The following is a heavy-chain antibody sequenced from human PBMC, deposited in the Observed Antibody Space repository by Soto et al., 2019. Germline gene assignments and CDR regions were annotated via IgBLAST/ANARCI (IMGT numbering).Heavy chain of an antibody. CDR1: GFTFSSYG. D-gene: IGHD6-19*01. J-gene: IGHJ5*02. Sequence: QVQLVESGGGVVQPGRSLRLSCAASGFTFSSYGMHWVRQAPGKGLEWVAVISYDGSNKYYADSVKGRFTISRDNSKNTLYLQMNSLRAEDTAVYYCAKDRGPRAVAGGWFDPWGQGTLVTVSS. CDR2: ISYDGSNK. CDR3: AKDRGPRAVAGGWFDP. V-gene: IGHV3-30*18.